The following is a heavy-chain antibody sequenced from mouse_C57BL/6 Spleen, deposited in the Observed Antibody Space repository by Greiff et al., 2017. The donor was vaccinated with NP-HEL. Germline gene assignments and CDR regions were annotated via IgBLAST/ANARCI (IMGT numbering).Heavy chain of an antibody. V-gene: IGHV1-76*01. CDR3: AREPLLRWYFDV. J-gene: IGHJ1*03. Sequence: VQLQQSGAELVRPGASVKLSCKASGYTFTDYYINWVKQRPGQGLEWIARIYPGSGNTYYNEKFKGKATLTAEKSSSTAYMQLSSLTSEDSAVYVCAREPLLRWYFDVWGTGTTVTVSS. D-gene: IGHD1-1*01. CDR2: IYPGSGNT. CDR1: GYTFTDYY.